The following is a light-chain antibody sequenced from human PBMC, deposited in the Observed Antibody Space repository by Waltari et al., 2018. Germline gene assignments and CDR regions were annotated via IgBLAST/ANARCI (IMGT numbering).Light chain of an antibody. Sequence: EVVLTQSPGTLSLSPGERATLFCRASQSISRYLVWCQQRPGQAPRLLIYGASIRAAGIPDRFSGSGSGTDFTLSISRLEPEDFAVYYCQNHERLPATFGQGTRVEIK. V-gene: IGKV3-20*01. J-gene: IGKJ1*01. CDR1: QSISRY. CDR3: QNHERLPAT. CDR2: GAS.